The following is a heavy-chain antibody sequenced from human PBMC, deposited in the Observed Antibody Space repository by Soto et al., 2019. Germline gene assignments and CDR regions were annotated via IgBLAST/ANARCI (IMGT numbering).Heavy chain of an antibody. CDR3: ARGRSDSASQAVFDY. J-gene: IGHJ4*02. V-gene: IGHV1-69*02. Sequence: QVQLVQSGAEVKNPGSSVKVSCKASGGTFSSYTISWVRQAPGQGLEWMGRIIPILGIANYAQKFQGRVTITEDKSTSTDYMELSSRRSEDTAVYYCARGRSDSASQAVFDYWGQGTLVTVSS. D-gene: IGHD2-15*01. CDR2: IIPILGIA. CDR1: GGTFSSYT.